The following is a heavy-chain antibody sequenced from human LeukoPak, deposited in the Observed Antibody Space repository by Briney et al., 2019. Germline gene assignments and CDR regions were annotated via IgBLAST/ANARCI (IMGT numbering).Heavy chain of an antibody. J-gene: IGHJ4*02. V-gene: IGHV3-23*01. CDR2: ISGSAGST. D-gene: IGHD3-10*01. Sequence: GGSPRLSCAASGFTFSNYAMSWVRQAPGKGLEWVSGISGSAGSTHYADSVKGRFTISSDNSKNTLYLQMNSLRAGDTAVYYCAKARYYYGSVNYFDYWGQGTLVTVSS. CDR1: GFTFSNYA. CDR3: AKARYYYGSVNYFDY.